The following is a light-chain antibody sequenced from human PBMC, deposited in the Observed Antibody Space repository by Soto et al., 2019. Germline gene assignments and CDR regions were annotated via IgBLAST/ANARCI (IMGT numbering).Light chain of an antibody. CDR2: DAS. J-gene: IGKJ1*01. V-gene: IGKV1-5*01. CDR3: QDYSDNSWT. Sequence: GDRVTISCRASQSINNRLAWYQQMPGKAPNLLIYDASSLESGVPSRFRGSGSETEFILTISSLQPDDFATYYCQDYSDNSWTFGQGTKV. CDR1: QSINNR.